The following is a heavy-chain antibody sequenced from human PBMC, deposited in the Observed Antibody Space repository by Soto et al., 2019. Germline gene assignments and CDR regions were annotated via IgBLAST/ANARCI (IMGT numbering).Heavy chain of an antibody. CDR1: GIPVSSNY. V-gene: IGHV3-53*04. CDR2: LHSGGDT. D-gene: IGHD3-10*01. J-gene: IGHJ6*02. CDR3: ARDGPYYYASRMDV. Sequence: EVQLVESGGGLVQPGGSLRLSCAASGIPVSSNYMTWVRQAPGEGLEWVSVLHSGGDTYYANSVKGRFTISRHDSTNTLCLQMHSLTPEDTAVYYCARDGPYYYASRMDVWGQGTTVTVSS.